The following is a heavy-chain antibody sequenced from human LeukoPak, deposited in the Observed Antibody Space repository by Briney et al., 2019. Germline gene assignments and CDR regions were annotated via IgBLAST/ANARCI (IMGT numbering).Heavy chain of an antibody. V-gene: IGHV3-53*01. D-gene: IGHD3-16*01. CDR1: GFTVSGNY. J-gene: IGHJ1*01. CDR3: ATSPSIMTAFRD. CDR2: IYSGGTT. Sequence: GGSLRLSCAASGFTVSGNYITWVRQAPGGGLGWVCIIYSGGTTKYADAVRGRFTISRDKSKNTVHLQMNSLRAEDTAVYYCATSPSIMTAFRDWGQGTLVTVSS.